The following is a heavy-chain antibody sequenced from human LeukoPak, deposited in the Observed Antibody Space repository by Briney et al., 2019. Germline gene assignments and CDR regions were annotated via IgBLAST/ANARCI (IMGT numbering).Heavy chain of an antibody. D-gene: IGHD2-15*01. CDR1: GFSFNTYA. CDR2: ISNNGGST. J-gene: IGHJ1*01. V-gene: IGHV3-23*01. CDR3: AQQVGYCSSGSCYFTY. Sequence: GGSLRLSCAASGFSFNTYAMSWVRQAPGKGLGWVSAISNNGGSTYYADSVKGRFTISRDKSKNTLSLQMNSLRAEDTAVYYCAQQVGYCSSGSCYFTYWGQGTLVTVSS.